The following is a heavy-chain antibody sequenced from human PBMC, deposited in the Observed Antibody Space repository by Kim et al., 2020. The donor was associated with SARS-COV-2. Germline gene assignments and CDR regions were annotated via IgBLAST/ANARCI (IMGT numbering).Heavy chain of an antibody. J-gene: IGHJ4*02. Sequence: GGSLRLSCAASGFTFDDYAMHWVRQAPGKGLEWVSGISWNSGSIGYADSVKGRFTISRDNAKNSLYLQMNSLRAEDTAVYYCAKVYGVGATLIHCDYWGQGTLVTVSS. CDR1: GFTFDDYA. D-gene: IGHD1-26*01. V-gene: IGHV3-9*01. CDR3: AKVYGVGATLIHCDY. CDR2: ISWNSGSI.